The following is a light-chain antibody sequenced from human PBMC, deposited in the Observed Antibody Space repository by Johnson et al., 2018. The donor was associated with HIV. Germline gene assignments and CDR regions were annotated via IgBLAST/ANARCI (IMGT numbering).Light chain of an antibody. J-gene: IGLJ1*01. CDR2: DNN. CDR1: SSNIGNNY. V-gene: IGLV1-51*01. CDR3: GTWDSSLSAGYV. Sequence: QSVLTQPPSVSAAPGHKVTISCSGSSSNIGNNYVSWYQQLPGTAPKLLIYDNNKRPSGIPDRFSGSKSGTSATLGITGLPTGDEADYYCGTWDSSLSAGYVFGTGTKLTVL.